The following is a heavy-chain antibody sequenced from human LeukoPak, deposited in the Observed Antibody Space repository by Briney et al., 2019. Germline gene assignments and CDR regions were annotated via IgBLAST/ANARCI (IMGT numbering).Heavy chain of an antibody. CDR2: FCYSGRT. V-gene: IGHV4-59*11. Sequence: SETLSLTCTVSGASISTHYWSWIRQPPGKGLEWIGDFCYSGRTNYNPSLKSRVTISVDTSKNQFSLKLSSVTAADTAVYYCARDGYSVGRAFDLWGQGTLVTVSS. D-gene: IGHD5/OR15-5a*01. CDR3: ARDGYSVGRAFDL. CDR1: GASISTHY. J-gene: IGHJ1*01.